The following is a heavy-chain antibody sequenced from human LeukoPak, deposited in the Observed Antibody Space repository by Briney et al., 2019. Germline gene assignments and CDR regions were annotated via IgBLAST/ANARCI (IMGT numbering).Heavy chain of an antibody. CDR1: GGSISSSHYY. J-gene: IGHJ6*03. CDR2: IYYSGTT. V-gene: IGHV4-39*01. D-gene: IGHD3-10*01. CDR3: GRQISDYYYYYIDV. Sequence: KVSETLSLTCTVSGGSISSSHYYWGWIRQTPGKGLEWIGTIYYSGTTYYNPSLESRATISEDTSKNQFSLTLRSVTAADTAVYYCGRQISDYYYYYIDVWGKGTTVTVSS.